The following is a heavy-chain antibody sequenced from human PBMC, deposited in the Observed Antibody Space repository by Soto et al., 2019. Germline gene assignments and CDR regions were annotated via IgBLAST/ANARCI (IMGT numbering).Heavy chain of an antibody. Sequence: SETLSLTCTVSGGSISSGDYYWSWIRQPPGKGLEWIGYIYYSGSTYYNPSLKSRVTISVDTSKNQFSLKLSSVTAADTAVYYCARDTRETVTDSYQYYYYCGMDVWGQGTTVTVSS. CDR1: GGSISSGDYY. CDR2: IYYSGST. CDR3: ARDTRETVTDSYQYYYYCGMDV. D-gene: IGHD1-1*01. V-gene: IGHV4-30-4*01. J-gene: IGHJ6*02.